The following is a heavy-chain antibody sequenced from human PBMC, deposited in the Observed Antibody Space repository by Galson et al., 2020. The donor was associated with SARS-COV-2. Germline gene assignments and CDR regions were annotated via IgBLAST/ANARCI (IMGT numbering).Heavy chain of an antibody. Sequence: QLGESLKISCATSGFTFDDYAMNWVRQAPGKGLEWVSGISWNSGMITYADSVKGRFIISRDNAKNSLYLQMNNLRTEDTALYYCFVDSSGDWADAFDMWGQGTMVTVSS. CDR1: GFTFDDYA. V-gene: IGHV3-9*01. D-gene: IGHD3-22*01. CDR3: FVDSSGDWADAFDM. CDR2: ISWNSGMI. J-gene: IGHJ3*02.